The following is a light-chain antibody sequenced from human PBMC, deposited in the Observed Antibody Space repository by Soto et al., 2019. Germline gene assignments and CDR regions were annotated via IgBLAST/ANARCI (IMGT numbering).Light chain of an antibody. Sequence: EIVMTQSPATLSVSPGERATLSCRASQSVSTNLAWYQQKPGQAPRLLIYGASTRATGIPARFSGSGSVTEFTLTISSLQSEDFAIAYCQQDNNWPPWTFGQGTKVESK. CDR2: GAS. CDR1: QSVSTN. J-gene: IGKJ1*01. V-gene: IGKV3-15*01. CDR3: QQDNNWPPWT.